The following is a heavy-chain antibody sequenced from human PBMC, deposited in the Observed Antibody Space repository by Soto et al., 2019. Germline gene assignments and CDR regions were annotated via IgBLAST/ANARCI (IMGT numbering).Heavy chain of an antibody. CDR1: GGSISNYY. CDR2: IYYSGTT. Sequence: QVQLQESGPGLVKPSETLALTCTVSGGSISNYYWSWIRQSPGKGLEWIGDIYYSGTTNYNPSLKCRVPISVDASKSPFSLRLNSVTAAETAVYYCARAGSYYDSSGYYAYIFDYWGQGNLVTVSS. CDR3: ARAGSYYDSSGYYAYIFDY. J-gene: IGHJ4*02. D-gene: IGHD3-22*01. V-gene: IGHV4-59*13.